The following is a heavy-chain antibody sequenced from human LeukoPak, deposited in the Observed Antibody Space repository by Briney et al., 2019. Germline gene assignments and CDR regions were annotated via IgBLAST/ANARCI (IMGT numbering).Heavy chain of an antibody. CDR1: GGSISSGGYY. D-gene: IGHD1-26*01. V-gene: IGHV4-31*03. J-gene: IGHJ4*02. CDR2: IYYSGST. CDR3: ASGSGSYYPFDY. Sequence: PSETLSLTCTVSGGSISSGGYYWSWIRQHPGKGLEWIGYIYYSGSTNYKPSLKSRVTISVDKSKNQFSLKLTSVTAADTAVYYCASGSGSYYPFDYWGQGTLVTVSS.